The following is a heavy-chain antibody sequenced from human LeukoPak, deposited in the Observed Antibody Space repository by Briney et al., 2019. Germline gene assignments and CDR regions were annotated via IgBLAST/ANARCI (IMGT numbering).Heavy chain of an antibody. CDR3: ARDQGESPDYGAQVDY. V-gene: IGHV3-21*01. J-gene: IGHJ4*02. Sequence: PGGSLRLSCAASGFTFSSYSMNWVRQAPGKGLEWVSSISSSSSYIYYADSVKGRFTISRDNAKNSLYLQMDSLRAEDTAVYYCARDQGESPDYGAQVDYWGQGTLVTVSS. CDR1: GFTFSSYS. D-gene: IGHD4-17*01. CDR2: ISSSSSYI.